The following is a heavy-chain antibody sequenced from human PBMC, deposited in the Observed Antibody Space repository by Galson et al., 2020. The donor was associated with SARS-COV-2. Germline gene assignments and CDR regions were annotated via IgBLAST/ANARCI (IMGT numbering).Heavy chain of an antibody. CDR2: IDLGDSDT. Sequence: GESLKISCRGSADKYTTYWIGWVRQMPDKSLEWMGIIDLGDSDTRYSPSFQGQVTISADKSISTAYLQWSSLKASDTAMYYCARLPSIGWYDNWFDPWGQGTQVTVSS. V-gene: IGHV5-51*01. J-gene: IGHJ5*02. D-gene: IGHD6-19*01. CDR1: ADKYTTYW. CDR3: ARLPSIGWYDNWFDP.